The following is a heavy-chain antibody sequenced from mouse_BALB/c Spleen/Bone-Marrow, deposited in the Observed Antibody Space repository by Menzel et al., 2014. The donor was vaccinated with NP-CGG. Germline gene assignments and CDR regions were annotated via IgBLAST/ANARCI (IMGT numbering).Heavy chain of an antibody. D-gene: IGHD3-1*01. V-gene: IGHV5-12-2*01. CDR2: ISNGGGST. CDR1: GFTFSSYT. CDR3: ARQLGLRWAMDY. J-gene: IGHJ4*01. Sequence: QVVESGGGLVQPGGSLKLSCAASGFTFSSYTLSWVRQTPEKRLEWVAYISNGGGSTYYPDTVKGRFTISRDNAKNTLYLQMSSLKSEDTAMYYCARQLGLRWAMDYWGQGTSVTVSS.